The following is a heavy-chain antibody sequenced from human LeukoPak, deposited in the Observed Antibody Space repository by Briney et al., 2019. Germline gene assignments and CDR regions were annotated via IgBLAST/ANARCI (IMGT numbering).Heavy chain of an antibody. CDR1: GGSVTRGAYS. V-gene: IGHV4-61*02. D-gene: IGHD3-10*01. Sequence: PSEILSLTCTVSGGSVTRGAYSWTWIRQPVGKGLEWIGRIYTGGDTKYNPSLKSRVTISVGASDNQFSLKLTSVTAADTAVYYCASGDYGAGSPVMRYWGHGNLVIVSS. CDR3: ASGDYGAGSPVMRY. CDR2: IYTGGDT. J-gene: IGHJ4*01.